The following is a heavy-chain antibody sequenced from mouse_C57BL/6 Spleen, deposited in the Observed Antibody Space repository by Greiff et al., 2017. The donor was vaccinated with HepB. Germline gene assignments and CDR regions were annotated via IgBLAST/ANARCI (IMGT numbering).Heavy chain of an antibody. J-gene: IGHJ4*01. CDR3: ARETTGLMDY. CDR1: GYTFTDYY. Sequence: EVQLQQSGPELVKPGASVKISCKASGYTFTDYYMNWVKQSHGKSLEWIGDINPNNGGTSYNQKFKGKATLTVDKSSSTAYMELRSLTSEDSAVYYCARETTGLMDYWGQGTSVTVSS. D-gene: IGHD1-1*01. V-gene: IGHV1-26*01. CDR2: INPNNGGT.